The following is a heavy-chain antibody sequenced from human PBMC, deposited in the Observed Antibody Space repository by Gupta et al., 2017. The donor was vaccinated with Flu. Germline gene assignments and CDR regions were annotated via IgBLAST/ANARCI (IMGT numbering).Heavy chain of an antibody. Sequence: WGRQAPGKGLEWVSVISGSATSTYYADSVKGRFTISRDNSNNMVYMQMNSRRVEDTAVYYCAKDRWGYCSGSKCYFDAFDFWGPGTVVTVSS. CDR2: ISGSATST. J-gene: IGHJ3*01. D-gene: IGHD2-15*01. CDR3: AKDRWGYCSGSKCYFDAFDF. V-gene: IGHV3-23*01.